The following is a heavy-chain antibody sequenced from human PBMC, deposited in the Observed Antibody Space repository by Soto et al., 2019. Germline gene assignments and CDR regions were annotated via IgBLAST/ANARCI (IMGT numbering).Heavy chain of an antibody. D-gene: IGHD3-10*01. V-gene: IGHV4-59*01. CDR2: IYYSGST. CDR3: ARDMGAFDY. Sequence: LTCTVSGGSISSYYWSWIRQPPGKGLEWIGYIYYSGSTNYNPSLKSRVTISVDTSKNQFSLKLSSVTAADTAVYYCARDMGAFDYWGQGTLVTVSS. J-gene: IGHJ4*02. CDR1: GGSISSYY.